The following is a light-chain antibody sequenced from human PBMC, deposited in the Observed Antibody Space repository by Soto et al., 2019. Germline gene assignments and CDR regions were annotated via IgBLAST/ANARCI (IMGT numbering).Light chain of an antibody. CDR1: SSNIGGTNY. Sequence: QSVLRQQPSASGTPGQKIFISCSGSSSNIGGTNYAYWYQQLPGAAPKLLMHSNNLRPSGVPERISGSKFGTAASLAISGLRSEDEAVYYCASWDDRLGAVIFGGGTKVTVL. CDR2: SNN. J-gene: IGLJ2*01. CDR3: ASWDDRLGAVI. V-gene: IGLV1-47*02.